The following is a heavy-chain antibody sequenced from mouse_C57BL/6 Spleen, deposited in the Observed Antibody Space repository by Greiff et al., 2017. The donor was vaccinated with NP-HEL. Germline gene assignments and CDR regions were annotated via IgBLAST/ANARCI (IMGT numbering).Heavy chain of an antibody. J-gene: IGHJ1*03. CDR1: GYTFTDYY. D-gene: IGHD3-2*01. CDR3: AIDRTNYFDV. CDR2: IYPGSGNT. Sequence: QVQLQQSGAELVRPGASVKLSCKASGYTFTDYYINWVKQRPGQGLEWIARIYPGSGNTYYNEKFKGKATLTAEKSSSTAYMQLSSLTSEDSAVYFCAIDRTNYFDVWGTGTTVTVSS. V-gene: IGHV1-76*01.